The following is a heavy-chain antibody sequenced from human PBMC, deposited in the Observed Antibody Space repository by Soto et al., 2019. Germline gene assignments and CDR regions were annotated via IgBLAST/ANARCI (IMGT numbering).Heavy chain of an antibody. D-gene: IGHD6-19*01. CDR3: ARGRRFSGWY. V-gene: IGHV4-34*01. CDR1: GGSFSGYY. CDR2: INHSGST. Sequence: QVQLQQWGAGLLKPSETLSLTCAVYGGSFSGYYWSWIRQPPGKGLEWIGEINHSGSTNYNPSLKSRVTISVDTSKNQFSLKLSSVTAADTAVYYCARGRRFSGWYWGQETLVTVSS. J-gene: IGHJ4*02.